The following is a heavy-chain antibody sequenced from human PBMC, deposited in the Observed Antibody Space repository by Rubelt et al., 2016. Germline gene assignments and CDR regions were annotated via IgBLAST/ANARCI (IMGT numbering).Heavy chain of an antibody. CDR1: GFTFDDFG. D-gene: IGHD3-9*01. CDR3: ARDPRGILTGYYGPYYFDY. V-gene: IGHV3-20*04. Sequence: GGSLRLSCTASGFTFDDFGMTWVRQVPGKGLEWVSGISWNGGGTGYAASLKGRFTISRDKAKNSLYLQMNSLRAEDTAVYYCARDPRGILTGYYGPYYFDYWGQGTLVTVSS. CDR2: ISWNGGGT. J-gene: IGHJ4*02.